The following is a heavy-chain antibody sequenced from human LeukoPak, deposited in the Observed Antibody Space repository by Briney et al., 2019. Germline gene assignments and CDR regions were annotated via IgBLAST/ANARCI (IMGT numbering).Heavy chain of an antibody. Sequence: GRSLRLSCAASGFTFSSYEMNWVRQAPGKGLEWVSYISSSGSRIYYTASVKGRFTISRDNAKNSLYLQMNSLRVEDTALYYCARNTLAIAAAAFFDFWGQGTLVTVSS. D-gene: IGHD6-13*01. J-gene: IGHJ4*02. CDR2: ISSSGSRI. CDR3: ARNTLAIAAAAFFDF. V-gene: IGHV3-48*03. CDR1: GFTFSSYE.